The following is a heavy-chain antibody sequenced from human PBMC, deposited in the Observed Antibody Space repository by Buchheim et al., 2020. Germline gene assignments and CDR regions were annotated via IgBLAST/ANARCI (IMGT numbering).Heavy chain of an antibody. CDR1: GGSISSGGYS. J-gene: IGHJ4*02. CDR3: ARGRTPIDY. CDR2: IYYSGNT. Sequence: QVQLQESGPGQVKPSQTLSLTCAVSGGSISSGGYSWSWIRQPPGKGLEWIGYIYYSGNTYSSPSLKSRVTMSVHKAKKQCALKLTSVTAADTSVYYCARGRTPIDYWGQGTL. V-gene: IGHV4-30-4*07. D-gene: IGHD1-14*01.